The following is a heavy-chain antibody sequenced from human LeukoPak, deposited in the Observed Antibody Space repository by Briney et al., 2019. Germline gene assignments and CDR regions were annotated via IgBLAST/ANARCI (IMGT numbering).Heavy chain of an antibody. Sequence: SGPTLVNPTQTLTLTCTFSGFSLSTSGVGVGWIRQPPGKALEWLALIYWNDDKRYSPSLKSRLTLTKDTSKNQVVLTMTNMDPVDTATYYCAHTFYDSSVGPFDYWGQGTLVTVSS. V-gene: IGHV2-5*01. CDR1: GFSLSTSGVG. J-gene: IGHJ4*02. CDR2: IYWNDDK. D-gene: IGHD3-22*01. CDR3: AHTFYDSSVGPFDY.